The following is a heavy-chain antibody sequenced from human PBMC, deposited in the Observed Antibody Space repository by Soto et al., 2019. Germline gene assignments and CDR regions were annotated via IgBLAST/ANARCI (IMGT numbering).Heavy chain of an antibody. Sequence: SETLSLTCAVSGGSISSSNWWSWVRQPPGKGPEWIGEIYRSGSTNYNPSLKSRVTISVDKSKNQFSLKLSSVTAADTAVYYCARHGYSGYVYYYYGMDVWGQGTTVTVSS. CDR3: ARHGYSGYVYYYYGMDV. D-gene: IGHD5-12*01. CDR2: IYRSGST. CDR1: GGSISSSNW. J-gene: IGHJ6*02. V-gene: IGHV4-4*02.